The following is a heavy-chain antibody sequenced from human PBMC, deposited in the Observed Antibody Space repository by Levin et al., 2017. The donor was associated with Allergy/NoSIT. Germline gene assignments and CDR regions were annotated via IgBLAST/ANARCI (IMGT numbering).Heavy chain of an antibody. CDR2: IGGSGVST. J-gene: IGHJ4*02. D-gene: IGHD3-9*01. CDR1: GFTFSSYA. Sequence: GESLKISCAASGFTFSSYAMTWVRQTPGKGLEWVSSIGGSGVSTYYADSVKGRFTISRDNSQNTLYLEIYSLRAEDTAVYYCAKERDYLDRWLIADYWGQGTLVTVSS. V-gene: IGHV3-23*01. CDR3: AKERDYLDRWLIADY.